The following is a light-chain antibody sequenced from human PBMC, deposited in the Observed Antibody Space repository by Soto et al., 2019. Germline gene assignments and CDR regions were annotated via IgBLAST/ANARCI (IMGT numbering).Light chain of an antibody. J-gene: IGLJ1*01. V-gene: IGLV2-14*01. Sequence: QSVLTQPASVSGSPGQSITISCTGTSSDVGSYNYVSWYQQHPGKAPKLMIYDVDNRPSGVSNRLSGSKSGNTASLTISGLQAEDEADYYCSSYTTNSTRYVFGTGTKVTVL. CDR2: DVD. CDR3: SSYTTNSTRYV. CDR1: SSDVGSYNY.